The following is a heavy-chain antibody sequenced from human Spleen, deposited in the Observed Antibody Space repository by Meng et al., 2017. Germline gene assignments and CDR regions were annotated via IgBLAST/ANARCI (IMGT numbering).Heavy chain of an antibody. CDR2: MNPNSGNT. Sequence: QVQLVQSGAEVKKPGASAQVSCKASGYTFTSYDINWVRQATGQGLEWMVWMNPNSGNTGYAQKFQGSVTMTRNTSISTAYMELSSLRSEDTDVYYCARGFRAAAGSDYWGQGTLVTVSS. V-gene: IGHV1-8*01. J-gene: IGHJ4*02. CDR3: ARGFRAAAGSDY. D-gene: IGHD6-13*01. CDR1: GYTFTSYD.